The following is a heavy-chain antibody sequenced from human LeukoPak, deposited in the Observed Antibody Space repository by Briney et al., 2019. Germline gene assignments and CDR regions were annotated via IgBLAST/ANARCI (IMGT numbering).Heavy chain of an antibody. CDR2: ISSSSSTI. D-gene: IGHD7-27*01. CDR1: GFTFSSYS. V-gene: IGHV3-48*01. J-gene: IGHJ4*02. CDR3: ATQNWGDY. Sequence: PGGSLRLSCAASGFTFSSYSMNWVRQAPGKGLEWVSYISSSSSTIYYADSVKGRFTISRDNAKNSLYLQMNSLRAEDTAVYYCATQNWGDYWGQGTLVTASS.